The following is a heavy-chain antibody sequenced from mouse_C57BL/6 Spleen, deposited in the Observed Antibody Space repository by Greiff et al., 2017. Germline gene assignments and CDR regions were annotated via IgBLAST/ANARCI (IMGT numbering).Heavy chain of an antibody. Sequence: VQLQQSGAELVKPGASVKLSCTASGFNIKDYYMHWVKQRTEQGLEWIGRIDPEGGETKYAPKFQGKATITADTSSNTAYLQLSSLTSEDTAVYYCALITTVVAPYCDYWGQGTTLTVSS. D-gene: IGHD1-1*01. CDR3: ALITTVVAPYCDY. J-gene: IGHJ2*01. CDR1: GFNIKDYY. CDR2: IDPEGGET. V-gene: IGHV14-2*01.